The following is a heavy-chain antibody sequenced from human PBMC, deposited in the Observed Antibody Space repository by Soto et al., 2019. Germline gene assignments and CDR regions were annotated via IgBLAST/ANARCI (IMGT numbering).Heavy chain of an antibody. CDR3: AKKVNSGPGSQYFDY. Sequence: GGSLRLSCAASGFTFSSYSMSWVRQAQGKGLEWVSGFRTGGDDGTTYYADSVKGRFTISRDNSKNTLFLQMNSLRAEDTAIYYCAKKVNSGPGSQYFDYWGQGTLVTVSS. CDR1: GFTFSSYS. J-gene: IGHJ4*02. D-gene: IGHD3-10*01. CDR2: FRTGGDDGTT. V-gene: IGHV3-23*01.